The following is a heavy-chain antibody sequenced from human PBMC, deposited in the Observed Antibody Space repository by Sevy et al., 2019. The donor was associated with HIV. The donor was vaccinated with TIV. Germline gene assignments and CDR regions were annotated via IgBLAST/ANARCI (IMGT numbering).Heavy chain of an antibody. CDR1: GGSISSYF. Sequence: SETLSLTCSDSGGSISSYFWTWIRQPPGKGLEWIGHIYYTGSANYNPSLKSRVTISIDKSKSQFSLNLSSVTAADTAVYYCARDDASNPRVLDYWGQGALVTVSS. D-gene: IGHD3-3*01. V-gene: IGHV4-59*01. J-gene: IGHJ4*02. CDR2: IYYTGSA. CDR3: ARDDASNPRVLDY.